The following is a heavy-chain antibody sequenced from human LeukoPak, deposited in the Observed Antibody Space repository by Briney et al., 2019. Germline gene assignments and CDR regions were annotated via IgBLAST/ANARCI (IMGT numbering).Heavy chain of an antibody. J-gene: IGHJ4*02. CDR2: VYYSGST. D-gene: IGHD6-19*01. CDR1: GDSFSGYY. CDR3: ARHEAVADEHFDY. V-gene: IGHV4-59*08. Sequence: KSSETLSLTCSVSGDSFSGYYWHWIRQPPGKGLEWIGNVYYSGSTNYNPSLKSRVTISVDTSKNQFSLKLSSVTAADTAVYYCARHEAVADEHFDYWGQGTLVTVSS.